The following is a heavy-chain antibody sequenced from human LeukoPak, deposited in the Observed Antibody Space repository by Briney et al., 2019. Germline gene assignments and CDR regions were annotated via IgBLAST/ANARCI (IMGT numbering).Heavy chain of an antibody. CDR3: AKDYPALGYCTSTSCSFFDY. D-gene: IGHD2-2*01. V-gene: IGHV3-23*01. J-gene: IGHJ4*02. CDR1: GFTFTSYA. CDR2: ISGGAYST. Sequence: GGSLRLSCAASGFTFTSYAMSWVRQAPGKGLEWVSAISGGAYSTFYADSVKGRFTISRDDSQNTLYLQMNSLRAEDTAVYYCAKDYPALGYCTSTSCSFFDYWGQGTLVTVSS.